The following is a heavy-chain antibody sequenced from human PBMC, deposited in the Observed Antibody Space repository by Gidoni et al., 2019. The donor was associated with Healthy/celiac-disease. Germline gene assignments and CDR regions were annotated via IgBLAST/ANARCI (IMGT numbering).Heavy chain of an antibody. CDR3: ARSYDSSGYHSKGAFDY. D-gene: IGHD3-22*01. CDR2: INCDGGST. CDR1: GFTFDDYA. Sequence: EVQLVESGGVVVQPGGSLRLSCAASGFTFDDYAMHWVRQAPGKGLEWVSLINCDGGSTYYADSVKGRFTISRDNSKNSLYLQMNSLRAEDTALYYCARSYDSSGYHSKGAFDYWGQGTLVTVSS. J-gene: IGHJ4*02. V-gene: IGHV3-43D*04.